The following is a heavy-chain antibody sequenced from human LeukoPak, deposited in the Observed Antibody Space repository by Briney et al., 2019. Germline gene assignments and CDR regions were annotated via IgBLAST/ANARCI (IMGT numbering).Heavy chain of an antibody. J-gene: IGHJ4*02. CDR2: ISSSSSYI. Sequence: GGSLRLSCAASGFTFSSYSMNWVRQAPGKGLEWVSSISSSSSYIYYADSVKGRFTISRDNAKNSLYLQMNSLRAEDTAVYYCAGYSSSWYLITHVDYWGQGTLVTVSS. D-gene: IGHD6-13*01. CDR1: GFTFSSYS. V-gene: IGHV3-21*01. CDR3: AGYSSSWYLITHVDY.